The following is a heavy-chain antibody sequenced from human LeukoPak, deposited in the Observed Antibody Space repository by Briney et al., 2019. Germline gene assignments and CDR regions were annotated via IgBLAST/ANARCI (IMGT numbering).Heavy chain of an antibody. CDR3: ARHMVRGVIEVVFDY. J-gene: IGHJ4*02. D-gene: IGHD3-10*01. CDR1: GGTFSSYA. Sequence: SVKVSCKASGGTFSSYAISWVRQAPGQGLEWMGGIIPIFGTANYAQKFQGRVTITADESTSTAYMELSSLRSEDTAVYYCARHMVRGVIEVVFDYWGQGTLVTVSS. V-gene: IGHV1-69*01. CDR2: IIPIFGTA.